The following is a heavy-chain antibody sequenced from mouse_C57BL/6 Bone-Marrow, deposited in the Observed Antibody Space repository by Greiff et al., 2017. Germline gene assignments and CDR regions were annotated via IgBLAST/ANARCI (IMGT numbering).Heavy chain of an antibody. D-gene: IGHD1-1*02. Sequence: QVQLQQSGAELVKPGASVKLSCKASGYTFTSYWMHWVKQRPGQGLEWIGMIHPNSGSTNYNEKFKSKATLTVDKSSSTAYMQLSSLTSEDSAVYYCARDYGRYFDVWGTGTTVTVSS. CDR2: IHPNSGST. CDR1: GYTFTSYW. J-gene: IGHJ1*03. CDR3: ARDYGRYFDV. V-gene: IGHV1-64*01.